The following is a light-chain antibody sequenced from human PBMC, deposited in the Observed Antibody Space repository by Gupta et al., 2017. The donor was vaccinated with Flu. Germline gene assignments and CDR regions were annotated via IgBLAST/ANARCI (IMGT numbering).Light chain of an antibody. CDR3: HQDSTTPYT. CDR1: RSVCCIPNSKNY. J-gene: IGKJ2*01. Sequence: SLCARATINCKSSRSVCCIPNSKNYLARYRHTPGQPPKLLIYCASTRKFRVPDRISGSGSGTDFTLTIISLQAVDVAVYYCHQDSTTPYTFGQGTKLEIK. V-gene: IGKV4-1*01. CDR2: CAS.